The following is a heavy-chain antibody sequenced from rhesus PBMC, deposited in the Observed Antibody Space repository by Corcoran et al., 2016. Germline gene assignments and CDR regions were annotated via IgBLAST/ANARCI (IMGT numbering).Heavy chain of an antibody. J-gene: IGHJ1*01. Sequence: QVQLQESGPGVVKPSETLSLSCAGSAGSISDSYRCSWIRQPPGKGLELIGSIYGSSTSNNYNPSLKSRVTISKDTSKNQFSLKLSSVTAADTAVYYCARAVRGCSGGACYVYFEFWGQGALVTVSS. CDR3: ARAVRGCSGGACYVYFEF. CDR2: IYGSSTSN. CDR1: AGSISDSYR. D-gene: IGHD2-8*01. V-gene: IGHV4S10*01.